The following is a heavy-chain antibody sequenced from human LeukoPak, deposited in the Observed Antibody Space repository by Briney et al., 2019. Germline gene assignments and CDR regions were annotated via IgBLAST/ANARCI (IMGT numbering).Heavy chain of an antibody. CDR2: IYFSGST. CDR3: ARRGYGSGSYHFDY. CDR1: GGSISSGDHY. J-gene: IGHJ4*02. Sequence: PSQTLSLTCTVSGGSISSGDHYWSWIRQPPGKGLEWIGYIYFSGSTYYNPSLKSRVTISVDTSKNQFSLKLSSVTAADTAVYYCARRGYGSGSYHFDYWGQGTRVTVSS. D-gene: IGHD3-10*01. V-gene: IGHV4-30-4*01.